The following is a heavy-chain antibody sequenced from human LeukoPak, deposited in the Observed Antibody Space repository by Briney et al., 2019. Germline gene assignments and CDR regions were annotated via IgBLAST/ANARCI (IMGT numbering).Heavy chain of an antibody. Sequence: GGSLRLSCAASGFTFSDYYMSWIRQAPGKGLEWVSYISSSGSTIYYADSVKGRFTISRDNAKNSLYLQMNSLRAEDTAAYYCARPGIAAAGTVFLVDYWGQGTLVTVSS. V-gene: IGHV3-11*01. D-gene: IGHD6-13*01. CDR2: ISSSGSTI. J-gene: IGHJ4*02. CDR3: ARPGIAAAGTVFLVDY. CDR1: GFTFSDYY.